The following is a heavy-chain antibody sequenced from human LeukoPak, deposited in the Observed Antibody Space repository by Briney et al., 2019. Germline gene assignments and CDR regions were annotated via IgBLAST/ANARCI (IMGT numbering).Heavy chain of an antibody. D-gene: IGHD5-24*01. CDR3: ARGLEDDY. CDR2: ISSSSSYI. Sequence: GGSLRLSCAASGFTFSSYWMHWVRQAPGQGLEWVSSISSSSSYIYYADSVKGRFTISRDNAKNSLYLQMNSLRAEDTAVYYCARGLEDDYWGQGTLVTVSS. V-gene: IGHV3-21*01. CDR1: GFTFSSYW. J-gene: IGHJ4*02.